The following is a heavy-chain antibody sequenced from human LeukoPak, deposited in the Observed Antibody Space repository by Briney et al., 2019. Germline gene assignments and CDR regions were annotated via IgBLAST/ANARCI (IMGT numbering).Heavy chain of an antibody. D-gene: IGHD3-9*01. CDR3: AAARELRYLGVMDV. Sequence: ASVKVSCKASGFTFTSSTMQWERQARGQRLEWIGWIVVGSGNTNYAQKFQERVTIARDMSTSTAYMELSSLGSEDTAVYYCAAARELRYLGVMDVWGQWTTVTVSS. J-gene: IGHJ6*02. CDR2: IVVGSGNT. V-gene: IGHV1-58*02. CDR1: GFTFTSST.